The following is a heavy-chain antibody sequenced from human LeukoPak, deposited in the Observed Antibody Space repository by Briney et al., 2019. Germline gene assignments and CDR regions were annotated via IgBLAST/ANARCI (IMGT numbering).Heavy chain of an antibody. CDR1: GGAFSSYA. J-gene: IGHJ4*02. CDR2: IIPILGTA. Sequence: SVKVSCKASGGAFSSYAISWVRQAPGQGLEWMGGIIPILGTANYAQKFQGRVTMTADESTSTAYMELSRLRSEDTAVYYCARDRLGDTAMVGGEFDYWGQGTLVTVSS. CDR3: ARDRLGDTAMVGGEFDY. D-gene: IGHD5-18*01. V-gene: IGHV1-69*01.